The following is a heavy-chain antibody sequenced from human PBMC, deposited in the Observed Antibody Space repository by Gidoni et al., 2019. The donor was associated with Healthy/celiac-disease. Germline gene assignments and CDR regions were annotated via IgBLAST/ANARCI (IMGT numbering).Heavy chain of an antibody. D-gene: IGHD5-18*01. J-gene: IGHJ4*02. Sequence: QVQLVESGGGLVKPGGSLRLSCAASGFPFSDYYMSWIRQAPGKGLEWVSYISSSSSYTNYADSVKGRFTISRDNAKNSLYLQMNSLRAEDTAVYYCARVRAMADFDYWGQGTLVTVSS. CDR2: ISSSSSYT. V-gene: IGHV3-11*06. CDR3: ARVRAMADFDY. CDR1: GFPFSDYY.